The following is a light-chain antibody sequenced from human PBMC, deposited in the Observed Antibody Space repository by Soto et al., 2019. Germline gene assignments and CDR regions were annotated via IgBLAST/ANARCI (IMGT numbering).Light chain of an antibody. CDR1: NSDVGTHNL. J-gene: IGLJ1*01. Sequence: QSALTQPASVSRSPGQSVTISFTGTNSDVGTHNLVSWYQQHQGKAPKLIIYEGTKRPSVFSNRFSGSKSGNTASLTISGLQAEDEADYYCCSYALLFGTWTKVPVL. V-gene: IGLV2-23*01. CDR3: CSYALL. CDR2: EGT.